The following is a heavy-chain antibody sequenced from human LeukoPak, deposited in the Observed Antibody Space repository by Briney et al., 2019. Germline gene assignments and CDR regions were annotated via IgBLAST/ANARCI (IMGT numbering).Heavy chain of an antibody. CDR2: ISYDGSNK. CDR3: AKDSGSLYYYSYSGMDV. V-gene: IGHV3-30*18. CDR1: GFTFSSYG. Sequence: PGRSLRLSCAASGFTFSSYGMHWVRQAPGKGLEWVAVISYDGSNKYYADSVKGRFTISRDNSKNTLYLQMNSLRAEDTAVYYCAKDSGSLYYYSYSGMDVGGQGTTVTVPS. J-gene: IGHJ6*02. D-gene: IGHD3-10*01.